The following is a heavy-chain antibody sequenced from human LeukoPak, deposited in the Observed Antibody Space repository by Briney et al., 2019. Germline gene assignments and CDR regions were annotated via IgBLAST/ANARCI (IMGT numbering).Heavy chain of an antibody. CDR2: IYYSGST. D-gene: IGHD5-18*01. V-gene: IGHV4-59*01. CDR1: GGSISSYY. CDR3: ARDLRSYGFDY. Sequence: SETLSLTCTVSGGSISSYYWSWIRQPPGKGLEWIGYIYYSGSTNYNPSLKSRVTISVDTSKNQFSLKLSSVTAADTAVHYCARDLRSYGFDYWGQGTLVTVSS. J-gene: IGHJ4*02.